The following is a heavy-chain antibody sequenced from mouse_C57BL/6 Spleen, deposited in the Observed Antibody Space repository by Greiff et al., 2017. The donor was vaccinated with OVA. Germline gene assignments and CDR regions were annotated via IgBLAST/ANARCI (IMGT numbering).Heavy chain of an antibody. CDR2: INPSTGGT. Sequence: QVQLQQPGTELVKPGASVKLSCKASGYTFTSYWMHWVKQRPGQGLEWIGNINPSTGGTNYNEKFKSKATLTVDKSSSTAYMQLSSLTSEDSAVYYCARYRAYYSNYVLDYWGQGTTLTVSS. CDR1: GYTFTSYW. CDR3: ARYRAYYSNYVLDY. V-gene: IGHV1-53*01. D-gene: IGHD2-5*01. J-gene: IGHJ2*01.